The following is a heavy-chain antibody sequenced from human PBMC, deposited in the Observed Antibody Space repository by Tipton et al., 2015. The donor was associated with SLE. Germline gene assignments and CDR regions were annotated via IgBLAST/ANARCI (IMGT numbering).Heavy chain of an antibody. CDR3: ARAPVGDFSSGRGWFAP. CDR1: GFPFDNYW. V-gene: IGHV3-7*01. CDR2: IKPDGSER. Sequence: GSLRLSCAASGFPFDNYWMTWVRQAPGKGLEWVAIIKPDGSERFSVDSVKGRFTISRDNAKNSLYLQMNSLRADDTAVYYCARAPVGDFSSGRGWFAPWGQGTLVTVSS. J-gene: IGHJ5*02. D-gene: IGHD6-19*01.